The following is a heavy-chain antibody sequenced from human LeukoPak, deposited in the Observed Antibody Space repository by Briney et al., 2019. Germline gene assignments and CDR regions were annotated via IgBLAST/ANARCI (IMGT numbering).Heavy chain of an antibody. CDR2: IKQDGSEN. J-gene: IGHJ4*02. CDR1: GFTFSNYW. D-gene: IGHD6-19*01. CDR3: ARVQGSSGPGIFEY. Sequence: GGSLRLSCAASGFTFSNYWMSWVRQAPGKGLEWVANIKQDGSENFYVDSVKGRFTISRDNAEKSLYLQMNSLRVEDTAVHYCARVQGSSGPGIFEYWGQGTLVTVSS. V-gene: IGHV3-7*01.